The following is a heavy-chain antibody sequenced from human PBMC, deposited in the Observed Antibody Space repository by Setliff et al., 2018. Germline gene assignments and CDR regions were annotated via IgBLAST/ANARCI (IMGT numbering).Heavy chain of an antibody. D-gene: IGHD6-19*01. J-gene: IGHJ6*03. V-gene: IGHV4-4*07. CDR1: GGSISSYY. Sequence: SETLSLTCTVSGGSISSYYGSWIRQPAGKGLEWIGHIYIGGSANYNPSLKSRVTMSIDTSKNQFSLKLNSVTAADMAVYYCAREQWLDPPGHYYMDVWAKGTTVTVSS. CDR2: IYIGGSA. CDR3: AREQWLDPPGHYYMDV.